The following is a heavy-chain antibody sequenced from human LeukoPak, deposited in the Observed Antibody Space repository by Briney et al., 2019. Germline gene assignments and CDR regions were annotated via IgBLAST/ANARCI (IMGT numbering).Heavy chain of an antibody. D-gene: IGHD2-15*01. CDR2: IRGEAFGGTT. CDR3: ARDRGGLYDY. Sequence: GGSLRLSCTVSGFNFGDYAISWFRQAPGKGLEWVALIRGEAFGGTTQYAAAVEGRFSISRDDSKRIVYLQMNSLKTEDTAVYYCARDRGGLYDYWGQGTLVTVSS. CDR1: GFNFGDYA. V-gene: IGHV3-49*03. J-gene: IGHJ4*02.